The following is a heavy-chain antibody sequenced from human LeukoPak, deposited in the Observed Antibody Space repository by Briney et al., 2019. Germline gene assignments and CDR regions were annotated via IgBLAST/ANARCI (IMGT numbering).Heavy chain of an antibody. CDR1: GGSFSGYY. Sequence: SETLSLTCAVYGGSFSGYYWSWIRQPPGKGLEWIGEINHSGSTNYNPSLKSRVTISVDTSKNQFSLKLSSVTAADTAVYYCARDFISHLYCGGDCYPPSWFDPWGQGTLVTVSS. J-gene: IGHJ5*02. CDR2: INHSGST. V-gene: IGHV4-34*01. D-gene: IGHD2-21*02. CDR3: ARDFISHLYCGGDCYPPSWFDP.